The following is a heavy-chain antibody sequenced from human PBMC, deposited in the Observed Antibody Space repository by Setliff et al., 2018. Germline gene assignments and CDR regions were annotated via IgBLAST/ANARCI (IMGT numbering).Heavy chain of an antibody. Sequence: GGSLRLSCAASGFTFNNYAMIWVRQAPGKGLEWVSAISGSGGSTYYADSVKGRFTISRDNSKNTLYLQMNSLRAEDTAVYYCAKGLRGVVYYYYGLDVWGQGTTVTV. D-gene: IGHD3-3*01. CDR1: GFTFNNYA. CDR3: AKGLRGVVYYYYGLDV. J-gene: IGHJ6*02. V-gene: IGHV3-23*01. CDR2: ISGSGGST.